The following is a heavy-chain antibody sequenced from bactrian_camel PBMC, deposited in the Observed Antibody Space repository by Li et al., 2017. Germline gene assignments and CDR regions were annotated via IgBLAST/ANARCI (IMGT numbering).Heavy chain of an antibody. CDR1: GYADPMRSRY. CDR3: AAGEPRGGSCLLEWSDS. J-gene: IGHJ4*01. Sequence: VQLVESGGGLVQPGGSLRLSCAASGYADPMRSRYMGWFRQAPGKEREEVASLYFGGGSTTYADSVKGRFTISQDNAKNTLYLQMNNLKPEDTGMYYCAAGEPRGGSCLLEWSDSWGQGTQVTVS. V-gene: IGHV3S42*01. D-gene: IGHD7*01. CDR2: LYFGGGST.